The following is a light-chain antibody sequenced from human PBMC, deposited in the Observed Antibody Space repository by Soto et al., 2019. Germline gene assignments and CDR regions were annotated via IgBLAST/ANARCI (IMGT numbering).Light chain of an antibody. Sequence: QSVLTQPPSVSGAPGQRVTISRTGSSSNIGAGYDVHWYQQPPGTAPKLLIYDNNNRPSGVPDRFSGSKSGTSASLAITGLQTEDEADYYCQSYDNSLSGYVFGTGTKLTVL. J-gene: IGLJ1*01. CDR1: SSNIGAGYD. CDR3: QSYDNSLSGYV. V-gene: IGLV1-40*01. CDR2: DNN.